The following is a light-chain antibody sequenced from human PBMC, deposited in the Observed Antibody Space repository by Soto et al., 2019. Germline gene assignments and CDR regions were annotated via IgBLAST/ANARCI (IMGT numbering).Light chain of an antibody. CDR1: QTVSRN. CDR2: DIS. Sequence: EVVMTQSPATLSVSPGERATLSCRASQTVSRNLAWYQQRPGQAPRLLIYDISNRAAGVPARFSGSGSETEFTLTISGLQSEDSAVYFCQQYNNWPFSFGQGTRLEI. CDR3: QQYNNWPFS. V-gene: IGKV3-15*01. J-gene: IGKJ5*01.